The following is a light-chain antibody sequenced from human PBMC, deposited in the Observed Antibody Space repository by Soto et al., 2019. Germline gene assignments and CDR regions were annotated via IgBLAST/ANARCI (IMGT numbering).Light chain of an antibody. CDR3: QQYDSSWT. Sequence: DIPMTQSPSTLSASVGDRVTITCRASQSISGWLAWYQQKPGKAPKLLIYDASSLESGVPSRFSGSGAGTEFTLTISGLQPDYFATYYCQQYDSSWTVGQGTKVDIK. CDR1: QSISGW. J-gene: IGKJ1*01. V-gene: IGKV1-5*01. CDR2: DAS.